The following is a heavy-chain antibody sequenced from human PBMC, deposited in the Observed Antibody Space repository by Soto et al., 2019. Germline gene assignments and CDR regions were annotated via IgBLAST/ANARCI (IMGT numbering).Heavy chain of an antibody. J-gene: IGHJ4*02. V-gene: IGHV4-59*01. CDR1: GGSISSYY. Sequence: SETLSLTCTVSGGSISSYYWSWIRQPPGKGLEWIGYIYYSGSTNYNPSLKSRVTISVDTSKNQFSLKLSSVTAADTAVYYCARARKQSRYCTNGVCYTVYFDYWGQGTLVTVSS. CDR2: IYYSGST. D-gene: IGHD2-8*01. CDR3: ARARKQSRYCTNGVCYTVYFDY.